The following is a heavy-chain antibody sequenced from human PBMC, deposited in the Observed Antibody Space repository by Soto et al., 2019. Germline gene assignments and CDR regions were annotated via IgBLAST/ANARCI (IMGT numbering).Heavy chain of an antibody. CDR3: AKERGASSGYYRAEYFQH. CDR2: ISYAGSNK. D-gene: IGHD3-22*01. J-gene: IGHJ1*01. CDR1: GFTFSSYD. V-gene: IGHV3-30*18. Sequence: QVQLVESGGGVVQPGRSLRLSCAASGFTFSSYDMHWVRQAPGKGLEWVAVISYAGSNKYYADSVKGRFTISRDISKNSLYLQMKSLRAEDTAVYYCAKERGASSGYYRAEYFQHWGQGTPVTVSS.